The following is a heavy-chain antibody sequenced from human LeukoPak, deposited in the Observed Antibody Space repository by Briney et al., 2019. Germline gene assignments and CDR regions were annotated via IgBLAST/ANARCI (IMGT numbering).Heavy chain of an antibody. CDR2: ISAYNGNT. CDR3: ARDLPKQQLVPRTFDY. Sequence: GASVKVSCKASGYTFTGYYMHWVRQAPGQGLEWMGWISAYNGNTNYAQKLQGRVTMTTDTSTSTAYMELRSLRSDDTAVYYCARDLPKQQLVPRTFDYWGQGTLVTVSS. J-gene: IGHJ4*02. CDR1: GYTFTGYY. V-gene: IGHV1-18*04. D-gene: IGHD6-13*01.